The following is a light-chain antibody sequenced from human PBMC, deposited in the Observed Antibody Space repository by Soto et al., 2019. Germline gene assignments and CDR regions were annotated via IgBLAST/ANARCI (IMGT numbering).Light chain of an antibody. V-gene: IGKV3-11*01. CDR3: QQRSNWPT. CDR2: DAS. Sequence: EIVLTQSPATLSLSPGERATLSCRASQTISSYLLWYQQKPGQAPRLLIYDASNRATGIPARFSGSGSETDFTLTISSLEPEDFAVYYCQQRSNWPTFGQGTLLEIK. J-gene: IGKJ5*01. CDR1: QTISSY.